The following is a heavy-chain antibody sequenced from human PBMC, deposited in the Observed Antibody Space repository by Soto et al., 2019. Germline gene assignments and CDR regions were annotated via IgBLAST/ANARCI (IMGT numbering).Heavy chain of an antibody. CDR2: ISYDGSNK. Sequence: GGSLRLSCAASGFTFSSYAMHWVRQAPGKGLEWVAVISYDGSNKYYADSVKGRFTISRDNSKNTLYLKMNSLRAEDTAVYYCARDLMSVAGPGHFDYWGQGTLVTVSS. V-gene: IGHV3-30-3*01. CDR3: ARDLMSVAGPGHFDY. CDR1: GFTFSSYA. D-gene: IGHD6-19*01. J-gene: IGHJ4*02.